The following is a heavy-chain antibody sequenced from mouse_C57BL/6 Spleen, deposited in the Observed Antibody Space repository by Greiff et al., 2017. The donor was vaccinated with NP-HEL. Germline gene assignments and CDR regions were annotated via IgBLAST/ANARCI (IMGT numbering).Heavy chain of an antibody. CDR3: AGGLRRNYYAMDY. Sequence: VQLQQPGAELVRPGSSVKLSCKASGYTFTSYLMHWVKQRPIQGLEWIGNIDPSDSETHYNQKFKDKATLTVDKSSSTAYMQLSSLTSEDSAVYYWAGGLRRNYYAMDYWGQGTSVTVSS. CDR2: IDPSDSET. D-gene: IGHD2-4*01. V-gene: IGHV1-52*01. CDR1: GYTFTSYL. J-gene: IGHJ4*01.